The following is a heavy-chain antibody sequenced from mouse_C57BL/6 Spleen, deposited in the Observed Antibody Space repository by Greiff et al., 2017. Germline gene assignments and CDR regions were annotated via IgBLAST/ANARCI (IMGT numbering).Heavy chain of an antibody. V-gene: IGHV1-50*01. CDR2: IDPSDCYT. Sequence: QVQLQQPGAELVKPGASVKLSCKASGYTFTSYWMQWVKQRPGRGLEWIGEIDPSDCYTNYNQKFKGKATLTVDTSSSTAYMQLSILTSEDSAVYYCARRGAGTWFAYWGQGTLVTVSA. CDR3: ARRGAGTWFAY. D-gene: IGHD4-1*01. CDR1: GYTFTSYW. J-gene: IGHJ3*01.